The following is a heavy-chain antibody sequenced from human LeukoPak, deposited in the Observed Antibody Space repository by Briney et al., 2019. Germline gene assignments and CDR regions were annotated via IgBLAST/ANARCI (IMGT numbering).Heavy chain of an antibody. CDR3: ARRSAVAIDY. CDR2: INHSGST. V-gene: IGHV4-34*01. D-gene: IGHD6-19*01. Sequence: SETLSLTCAVYGGSFSGYYWSWIRQPPGKGLEWIAEINHSGSTNYNPSLQSRVTISVDTSKNQFSLKLSSVTAADTAVYYCARRSAVAIDYWGQGTLVTVSS. CDR1: GGSFSGYY. J-gene: IGHJ4*02.